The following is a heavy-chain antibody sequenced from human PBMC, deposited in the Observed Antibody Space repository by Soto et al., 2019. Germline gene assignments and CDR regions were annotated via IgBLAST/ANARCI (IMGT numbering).Heavy chain of an antibody. D-gene: IGHD3-16*01. J-gene: IGHJ5*02. CDR3: ARGNRGRNWLEP. CDR1: GDSVSSASFY. V-gene: IGHV4-61*01. Sequence: PSETLSLTCTVSGDSVSSASFYWIWIRQAPGKGLEWIGFIYFSGSTNYNPSLKSRVTMSLDTSKNQFSLNLSSVTPADTAVYYWARGNRGRNWLEPVGQGTLVNVSS. CDR2: IYFSGST.